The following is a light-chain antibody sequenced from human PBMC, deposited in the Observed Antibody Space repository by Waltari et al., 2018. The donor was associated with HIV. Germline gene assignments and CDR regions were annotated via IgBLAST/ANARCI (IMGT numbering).Light chain of an antibody. Sequence: QSVLTQPPSASATPGQRFTISCSGSSSNIGSNTVNWYQQFSGTAPKLLISSNDHRPSGVPDRFSGSKSGTSASLAITGLQSEDEADYYCAAWDDNLDAYVFGTGTKVTVL. J-gene: IGLJ1*01. CDR3: AAWDDNLDAYV. V-gene: IGLV1-44*01. CDR2: SND. CDR1: SSNIGSNT.